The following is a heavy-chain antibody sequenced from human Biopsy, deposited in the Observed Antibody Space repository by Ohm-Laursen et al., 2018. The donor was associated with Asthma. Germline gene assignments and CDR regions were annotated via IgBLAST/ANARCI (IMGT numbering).Heavy chain of an antibody. CDR3: ASQSSGPDFWSGYYFFDY. Sequence: SLRLSCTASGFTFSSYGMHWVRQAPGKGLEWVAVISYDGSNKYYADSVKGRFTISRDNSKNTLYLQMNSLRAEDTAVYYCASQSSGPDFWSGYYFFDYWGQGTLVTVPS. D-gene: IGHD3-3*01. CDR2: ISYDGSNK. J-gene: IGHJ4*02. CDR1: GFTFSSYG. V-gene: IGHV3-30*03.